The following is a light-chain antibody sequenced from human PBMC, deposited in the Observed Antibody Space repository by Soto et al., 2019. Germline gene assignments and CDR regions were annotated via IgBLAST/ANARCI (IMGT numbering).Light chain of an antibody. CDR1: QSVRSN. J-gene: IGKJ1*01. CDR3: QQYNNWWT. Sequence: EIVMTQSPATLSVSPGERATLSCGASQSVRSNLAWYQQKPGQAPRLLIYGASTRATGIPARFSGSGSGTEFTLTISSLQSEDFAVYYCQQYNNWWTFGQGTKVDIK. V-gene: IGKV3-15*01. CDR2: GAS.